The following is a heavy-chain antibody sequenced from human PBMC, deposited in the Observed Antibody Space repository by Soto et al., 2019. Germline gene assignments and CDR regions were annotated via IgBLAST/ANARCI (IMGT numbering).Heavy chain of an antibody. J-gene: IGHJ4*02. D-gene: IGHD1-26*01. CDR2: IYWDDSK. CDR3: AHAYGGRSLY. CDR1: GFSLTTDRVG. Sequence: QITLKESGPTLVKPTQTLTLTCTFSGFSLTTDRVGVGWIRQPPGEALEWLAVIYWDDSKTYRPSLESRLTSSKDPSKNQVALTMTNMDYLDTATYYCAHAYGGRSLYWGQGTLVTVSS. V-gene: IGHV2-5*02.